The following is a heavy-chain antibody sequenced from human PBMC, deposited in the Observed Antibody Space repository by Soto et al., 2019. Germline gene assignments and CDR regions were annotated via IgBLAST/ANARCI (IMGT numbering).Heavy chain of an antibody. Sequence: QVQLVESGGGVVQPGRSLRLSCAASGFSFKKYGMHWVRQAPGKGLEWVAIIWHDGGHENYADSVKGRFSISRDNSRSALYLQMNSLRVEDTAVYYCAKEGTEGSCSGGSCYRWFDPWGQGILVTVSS. CDR3: AKEGTEGSCSGGSCYRWFDP. CDR1: GFSFKKYG. CDR2: IWHDGGHE. D-gene: IGHD2-15*01. J-gene: IGHJ5*02. V-gene: IGHV3-33*06.